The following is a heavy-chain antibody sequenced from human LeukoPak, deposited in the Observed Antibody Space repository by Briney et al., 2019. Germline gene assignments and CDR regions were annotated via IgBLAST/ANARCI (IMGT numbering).Heavy chain of an antibody. V-gene: IGHV1-8*01. Sequence: ASVKVSCKASGYTFTSYDINWVRQATGQGLEWMGWMNPNSGNTGYAQKFQGRVTMTRSTSISTAYMELSSLRSEDTAVYYCARVYYDSSGPTQGFDYWGQGTLVTVSS. CDR2: MNPNSGNT. CDR1: GYTFTSYD. CDR3: ARVYYDSSGPTQGFDY. D-gene: IGHD3-22*01. J-gene: IGHJ4*02.